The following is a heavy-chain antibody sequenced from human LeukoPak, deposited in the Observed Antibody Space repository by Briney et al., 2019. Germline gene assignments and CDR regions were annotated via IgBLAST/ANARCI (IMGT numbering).Heavy chain of an antibody. CDR1: GFTFSIYS. CDR2: ISRGGAST. CDR3: ANGSTIWGTEYFQH. Sequence: GGSLRLSCAASGFTFSIYSMSWARQAPGKGLEWVSAISRGGASTYYADAVKGRFTISRDNSKNTLYLQMSSLRAADTAVYYWANGSTIWGTEYFQHWGQGTLVTVSS. V-gene: IGHV3-23*01. D-gene: IGHD3-16*01. J-gene: IGHJ1*01.